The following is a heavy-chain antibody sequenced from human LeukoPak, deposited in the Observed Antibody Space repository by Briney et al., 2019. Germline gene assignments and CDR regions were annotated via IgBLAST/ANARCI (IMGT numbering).Heavy chain of an antibody. CDR1: GFTVSTNY. CDR2: IYSDGTA. J-gene: IGHJ4*02. Sequence: GGSLRLSCAASGFTVSTNYMSWVRQPPGKGLEWVSAIYSDGTAYCAASVQGRFTISRDNSENTVFLQMNRLRAEDTAVYYCARAPTRTTIFAYGGEGPLVTVSS. D-gene: IGHD1-26*01. CDR3: ARAPTRTTIFAY. V-gene: IGHV3-53*01.